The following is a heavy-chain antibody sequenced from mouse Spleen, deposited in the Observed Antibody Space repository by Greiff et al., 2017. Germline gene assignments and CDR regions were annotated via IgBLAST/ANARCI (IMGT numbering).Heavy chain of an antibody. CDR2: ISSGGSYT. Sequence: EVKLMESGGGLVKPGGSLKLSCAASGFTFSSYTMSWVRQTPEKRLEWVATISSGGSYTYYPDSVKGRFTISRDNAKNTLYLQMSSLKSEDTAMYYCTRDYGYLDYWGQGTTLTVSS. CDR1: GFTFSSYT. V-gene: IGHV5-6-4*01. J-gene: IGHJ2*01. D-gene: IGHD1-1*02. CDR3: TRDYGYLDY.